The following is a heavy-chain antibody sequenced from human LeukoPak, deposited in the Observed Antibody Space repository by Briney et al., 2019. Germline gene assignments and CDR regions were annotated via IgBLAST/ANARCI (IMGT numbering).Heavy chain of an antibody. V-gene: IGHV4-59*01. CDR3: ARGAAMVGY. D-gene: IGHD5-18*01. Sequence: PSETLSLTCTVPGGSISSYYWSWIRQPPGKGLEWIGYIYYSGSTNYNPSLKSRVTISVDTSKNQFSLKLSSVTAADTAVYYCARGAAMVGYWGQGTLVTVSS. CDR1: GGSISSYY. J-gene: IGHJ4*02. CDR2: IYYSGST.